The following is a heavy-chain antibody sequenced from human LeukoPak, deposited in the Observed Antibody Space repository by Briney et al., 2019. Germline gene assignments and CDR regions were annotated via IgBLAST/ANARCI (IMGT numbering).Heavy chain of an antibody. CDR1: GFTFSSYG. J-gene: IGHJ4*02. V-gene: IGHV3-30*02. CDR3: AKDLGIVVVDEKGGFDY. Sequence: GGSLRLSCAASGFTFSSYGMHWVRQAPGKGLEWVAFIRYDGSNKYYADSVKGRFTISRDNSKNTLYLQMNSLRAEDTAVYYCAKDLGIVVVDEKGGFDYWGQGTLVTVSS. CDR2: IRYDGSNK. D-gene: IGHD2-2*03.